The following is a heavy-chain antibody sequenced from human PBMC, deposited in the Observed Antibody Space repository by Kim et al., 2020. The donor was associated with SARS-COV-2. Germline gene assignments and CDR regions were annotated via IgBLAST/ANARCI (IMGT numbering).Heavy chain of an antibody. CDR1: GGSISSYY. V-gene: IGHV4-59*08. Sequence: GSLSLTCTVSGGSISSYYWSWIRQPPGKGLEWIGYIYYSGSTNYNPSLKSRVTISVDTSKNQFSLKLSSVTAADTAVYYCAAGTGTPLGDFDYWGQGTLVTVSS. CDR2: IYYSGST. D-gene: IGHD1-26*01. CDR3: AAGTGTPLGDFDY. J-gene: IGHJ4*02.